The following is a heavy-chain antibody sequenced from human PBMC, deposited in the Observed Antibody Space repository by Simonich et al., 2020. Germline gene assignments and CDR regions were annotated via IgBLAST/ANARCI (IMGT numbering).Heavy chain of an antibody. V-gene: IGHV3-9*01. CDR2: ISWNSGSI. CDR3: AKDSGYCSGGSCYYFDY. D-gene: IGHD2-15*01. J-gene: IGHJ4*02. Sequence: EVQRVESGGGLVQPGRSLRLSWGASGFTLEGFGMTWVRKARGAVREWVSGISWNSGSIGYADSVKGRFTISRDNAKNFLYLQMNSLRAEDTALYYCAKDSGYCSGGSCYYFDYWGQGTLVTVSS. CDR1: GFTLEGFG.